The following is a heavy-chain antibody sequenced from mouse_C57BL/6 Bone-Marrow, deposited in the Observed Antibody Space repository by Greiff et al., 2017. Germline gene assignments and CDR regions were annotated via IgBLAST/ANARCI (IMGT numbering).Heavy chain of an antibody. J-gene: IGHJ2*01. V-gene: IGHV5-2*01. CDR3: AITTVVGGVDY. CDR2: INSDGGST. Sequence: EVKLMESGGGLVQPGESLKLSCESNEYEFPSHDMSWVRKTPEKRLELVAAINSDGGSTYYPDTMERRFIISRDNTKKTLYLQRSSLRSEDTALYYCAITTVVGGVDYWGQGTTLTVSS. CDR1: EYEFPSHD. D-gene: IGHD1-1*01.